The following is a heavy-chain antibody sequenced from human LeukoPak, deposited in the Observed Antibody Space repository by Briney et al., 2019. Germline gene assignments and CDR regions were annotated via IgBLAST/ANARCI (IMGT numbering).Heavy chain of an antibody. CDR1: GFTVSSNY. CDR3: ARGGYYYDSSGYYPRGDAFDI. D-gene: IGHD3-22*01. J-gene: IGHJ3*02. CDR2: IYSGGST. V-gene: IGHV3-53*01. Sequence: GGSLRLSCAASGFTVSSNYMSWVRQAPGKGLEWVSVIYSGGSTYYADSVKGRFTISRDNSKNTLYLQMNSLRAEDTAVYYCARGGYYYDSSGYYPRGDAFDIWGQGTMVTVSS.